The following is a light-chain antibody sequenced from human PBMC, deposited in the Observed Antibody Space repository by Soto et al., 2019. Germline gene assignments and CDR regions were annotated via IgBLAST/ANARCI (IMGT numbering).Light chain of an antibody. Sequence: SYELTQPPSVSVSPGQTASITCSGDKLGDKYACWYQQKQGQSPVLVIYQDSKRPSGIPERFSGSNSGNTATLTISGTQAMDEADYYCQAWDSSTVLFGGGTKLTVL. CDR3: QAWDSSTVL. V-gene: IGLV3-1*01. J-gene: IGLJ2*01. CDR2: QDS. CDR1: KLGDKY.